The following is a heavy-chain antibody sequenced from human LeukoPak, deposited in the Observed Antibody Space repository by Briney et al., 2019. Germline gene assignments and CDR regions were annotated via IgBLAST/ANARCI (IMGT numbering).Heavy chain of an antibody. J-gene: IGHJ2*01. D-gene: IGHD1-26*01. V-gene: IGHV4-34*01. CDR3: VRLGGSYSWYFDL. CDR2: IDHSGST. Sequence: SETLSLTCAVFGGSFRGYYWSWIRQSPGKGMEWIGEIDHSGSTNYNPSLKSRVTISVDTSKNQFSLKLSSVTAADTAVYYCVRLGGSYSWYFDLWGRGTLVTVSS. CDR1: GGSFRGYY.